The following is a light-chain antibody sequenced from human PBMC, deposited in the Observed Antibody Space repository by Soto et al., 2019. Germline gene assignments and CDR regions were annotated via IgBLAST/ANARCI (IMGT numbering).Light chain of an antibody. CDR1: QSISNW. CDR2: KAS. Sequence: DIQMTQSPSILSASVGDRVTITFGASQSISNWLAWYQQKPGKAPKILIYKASSLESGVPSRFSGSGSETDFTLTITSLQPDDFATYYCQQYNGYRWTFGQGTKVDIK. CDR3: QQYNGYRWT. J-gene: IGKJ1*01. V-gene: IGKV1-5*03.